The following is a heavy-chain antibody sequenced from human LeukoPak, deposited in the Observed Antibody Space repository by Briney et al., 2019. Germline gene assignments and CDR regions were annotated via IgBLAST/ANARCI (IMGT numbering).Heavy chain of an antibody. D-gene: IGHD3-3*01. V-gene: IGHV3-21*01. Sequence: GGSLRLSCAASGFTFSSYSMNWVRQAPGKGLEWVSSISSSSYIYYADSVKGRFTISRDNAKNSLYLQMNSLRAEDTAVYYCARDSSSAIFGVVIHYWGQGTLITASS. CDR2: ISSSSYI. J-gene: IGHJ4*02. CDR3: ARDSSSAIFGVVIHY. CDR1: GFTFSSYS.